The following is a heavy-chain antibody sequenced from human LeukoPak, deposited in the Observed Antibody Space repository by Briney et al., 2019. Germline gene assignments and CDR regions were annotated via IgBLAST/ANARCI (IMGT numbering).Heavy chain of an antibody. D-gene: IGHD3-3*01. V-gene: IGHV3-30-3*01. CDR2: ISYDGSNK. Sequence: GRSLRLSCAASGFTFSSYVMHWVRQAPGKGLEWVAVISYDGSNKYYADSVKGRFTISRDNSKNTLYLQMNSLRAEDTAVYYCATSSTYDFWSGSDYWSQGTLVTVSS. J-gene: IGHJ4*02. CDR1: GFTFSSYV. CDR3: ATSSTYDFWSGSDY.